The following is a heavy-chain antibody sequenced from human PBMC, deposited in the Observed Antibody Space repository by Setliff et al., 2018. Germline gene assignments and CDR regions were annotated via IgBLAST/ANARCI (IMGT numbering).Heavy chain of an antibody. CDR3: ARVSMLAAAGYYSYYYGMDV. V-gene: IGHV4-38-2*01. CDR1: GYSISSGYY. Sequence: SETLSLTCAVSGYSISSGYYWGWIRQPPGKGLEWIGNIYHSGSTYYNPSLKSRVTISVDTSKNQFSLKLSSVTAADTAVYYCARVSMLAAAGYYSYYYGMDVWGQGTTVTVSS. J-gene: IGHJ6*02. CDR2: IYHSGST. D-gene: IGHD6-13*01.